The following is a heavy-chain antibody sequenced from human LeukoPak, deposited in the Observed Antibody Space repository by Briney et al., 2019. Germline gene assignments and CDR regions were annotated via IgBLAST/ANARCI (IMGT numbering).Heavy chain of an antibody. Sequence: SETLSLTCTVSGGSISSYYWSWIRQPPGKGLEWIGYIYYSGSTYYNPSLKSRVTISVDTSKNQFSLKLSSVTAADTAVYYCARVSYDSSCMDVWGQGTTVTVSS. CDR3: ARVSYDSSCMDV. CDR1: GGSISSYY. J-gene: IGHJ6*02. V-gene: IGHV4-59*12. D-gene: IGHD3-22*01. CDR2: IYYSGST.